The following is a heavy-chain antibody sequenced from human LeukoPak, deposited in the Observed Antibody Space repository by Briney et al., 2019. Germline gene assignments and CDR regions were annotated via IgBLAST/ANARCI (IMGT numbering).Heavy chain of an antibody. Sequence: GGSLRLSCAASGCTFSSYAMHWVRQAPGKGLEWVAVISYDGSNKYYADSVKGRFTISRDNSKNTLYLQMNSLRAEDTAVYYCARTRRRRIAGGAFDIWGQGTMVTVSS. J-gene: IGHJ3*02. D-gene: IGHD6-13*01. CDR2: ISYDGSNK. V-gene: IGHV3-30*04. CDR1: GCTFSSYA. CDR3: ARTRRRRIAGGAFDI.